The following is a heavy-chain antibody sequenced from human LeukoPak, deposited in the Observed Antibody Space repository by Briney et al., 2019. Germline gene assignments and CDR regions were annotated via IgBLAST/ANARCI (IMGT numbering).Heavy chain of an antibody. CDR1: GGSITSYY. CDR2: IYYSGST. D-gene: IGHD3-10*01. Sequence: PSETLSLTCTVSGGSITSYYWSWIRQPPGKGLEWIGYIYYSGSTNYNPSLKSRVTISVDTSNNQFSLKLSSVTAADTAVYYCARDQMVRGVIKSDAFDIWGQGTMVTVSS. CDR3: ARDQMVRGVIKSDAFDI. V-gene: IGHV4-59*01. J-gene: IGHJ3*02.